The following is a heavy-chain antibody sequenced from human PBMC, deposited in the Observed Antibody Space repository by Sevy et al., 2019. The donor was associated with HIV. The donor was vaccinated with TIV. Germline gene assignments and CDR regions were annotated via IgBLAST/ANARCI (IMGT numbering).Heavy chain of an antibody. CDR2: IRSKANSYAT. V-gene: IGHV3-73*01. CDR1: GFTFSGSA. J-gene: IGHJ6*02. D-gene: IGHD3-3*01. Sequence: GGSLRLSCAASGFTFSGSAMHWVRQASGKGLEWVGHIRSKANSYATAYAASVKGRFTISRDDSKNTAYLQMNSLKTADTAVYNCTRHRGSPFSDWRGYDEAYGMDVWGQGTTVTVSS. CDR3: TRHRGSPFSDWRGYDEAYGMDV.